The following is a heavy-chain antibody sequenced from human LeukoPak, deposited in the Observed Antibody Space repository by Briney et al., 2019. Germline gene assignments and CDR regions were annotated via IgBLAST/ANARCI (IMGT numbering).Heavy chain of an antibody. D-gene: IGHD2-2*01. CDR1: GFTFSSYA. V-gene: IGHV3-23*01. J-gene: IGHJ4*02. CDR3: AKDLWEGSTSPTDY. CDR2: ISGSGGST. Sequence: GGSLRLSCAASGFTFSSYAMSWVRQAPGKGLEWVSAISGSGGSTHYADSVKGRFTISRDNSKNTLYLQMNSLRAEDTAVYYCAKDLWEGSTSPTDYWGQGTLVTVSS.